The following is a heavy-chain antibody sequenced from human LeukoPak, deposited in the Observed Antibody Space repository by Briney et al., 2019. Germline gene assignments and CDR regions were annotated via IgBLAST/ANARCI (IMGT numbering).Heavy chain of an antibody. V-gene: IGHV3-30*01. CDR3: AKVETAAAATLRGFDY. J-gene: IGHJ4*02. Sequence: GRSLRLSCAASGFTFSNYAMHWVRQAPGKGLEWVAVISYDGGNKYYADSVKGRFTISRDNSKNTLYLQMNSLRPEDTAVYYCAKVETAAAATLRGFDYWGQGTLVTVSS. CDR2: ISYDGGNK. D-gene: IGHD6-13*01. CDR1: GFTFSNYA.